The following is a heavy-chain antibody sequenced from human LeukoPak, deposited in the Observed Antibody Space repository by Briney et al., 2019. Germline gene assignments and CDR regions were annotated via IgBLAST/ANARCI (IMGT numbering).Heavy chain of an antibody. V-gene: IGHV1-2*02. J-gene: IGHJ4*02. D-gene: IGHD3-10*01. CDR1: GYTFTGYY. CDR2: INPNSGGT. CDR3: ARGGYYGSGSYFVSD. Sequence: ASVKVSCKASGYTFTGYYMHWVRQAPGQGLEWMGWINPNSGGTNYAQKFQGRVTMTRDTSISTAYMELSRLRSDDTAVYYCARGGYYGSGSYFVSDWGQGTLVTVSS.